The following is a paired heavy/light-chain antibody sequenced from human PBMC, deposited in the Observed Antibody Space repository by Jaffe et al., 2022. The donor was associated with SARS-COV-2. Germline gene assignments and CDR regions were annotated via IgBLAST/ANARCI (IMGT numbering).Light chain of an antibody. Sequence: EIVMTQSPATLSVSPGERATLSCRASQSISRYLAWYQQKPGQAPRLLIYDASTRATGIPVRFSGSGSGTEFTLTISTLQSEDFAVYYCQQYNDWPPLTFGGGTKVEIK. CDR1: QSISRY. V-gene: IGKV3D-15*01. CDR2: DAS. J-gene: IGKJ4*01. CDR3: QQYNDWPPLT.
Heavy chain of an antibody. V-gene: IGHV4-39*01. CDR2: IDYTGSA. Sequence: QLQLLESGPGLVKASETLSLICTVSGGPVRSSTYYWGWIRQPPGKGLEWIGSIDYTGSAYYDSSLKSRVSMSVDTSKNQFSLRLTSVTEVDTAVYYCARHPDYGAMSWGQGTVVTVSS. J-gene: IGHJ3*01. CDR3: ARHPDYGAMS. CDR1: GGPVRSSTYY. D-gene: IGHD4-17*01.